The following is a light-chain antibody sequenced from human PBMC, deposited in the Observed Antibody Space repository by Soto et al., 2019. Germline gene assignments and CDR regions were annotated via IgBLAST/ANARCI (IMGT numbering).Light chain of an antibody. CDR3: LQDYNYPWT. J-gene: IGKJ1*01. V-gene: IGKV1-6*01. Sequence: AIQMTQSPSSLSASVGERVTITCRASQDIRKDLGWYQEKPGQAPKLLIYAASNLQSGVPSRFSGSGSGTDFTLAISSLQPEDFATYYRLQDYNYPWTFGQGTKVEI. CDR1: QDIRKD. CDR2: AAS.